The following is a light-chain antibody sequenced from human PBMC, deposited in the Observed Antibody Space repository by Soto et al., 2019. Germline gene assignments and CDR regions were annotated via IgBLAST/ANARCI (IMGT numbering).Light chain of an antibody. V-gene: IGLV1-40*01. CDR2: GNS. J-gene: IGLJ1*01. Sequence: QSVLTQPPSVSGAPGQRVTISCTGSSSNIGARYDVHWYQQLPGTAPKLLIYGNSNRPSGVPDRFSGSKSGTSASLAITGLQAEDEADYYCQSYYSSLSYVFGTGTKVTVL. CDR1: SSNIGARYD. CDR3: QSYYSSLSYV.